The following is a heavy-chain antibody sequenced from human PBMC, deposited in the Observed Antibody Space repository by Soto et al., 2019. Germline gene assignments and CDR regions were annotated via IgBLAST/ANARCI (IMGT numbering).Heavy chain of an antibody. CDR2: ISGSGGST. CDR1: GFTFSSYA. J-gene: IGHJ5*02. Sequence: EVQLLESGGGLVQPGGSLRLSCAASGFTFSSYAMSWVRQAPGKGLEWVSAISGSGGSTYYADSVKGRFTISRDNSKHTLYLQLNSLRAEDTALYYCAKHTKTQRGYSGYSRGPNWFDPWGQGTLVTVSS. D-gene: IGHD5-12*01. V-gene: IGHV3-23*01. CDR3: AKHTKTQRGYSGYSRGPNWFDP.